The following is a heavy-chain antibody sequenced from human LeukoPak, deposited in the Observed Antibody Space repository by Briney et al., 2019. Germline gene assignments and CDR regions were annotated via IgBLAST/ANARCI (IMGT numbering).Heavy chain of an antibody. V-gene: IGHV6-1*01. J-gene: IGHJ4*02. D-gene: IGHD6-6*01. CDR2: TYYRSKWYN. Sequence: SQTLSLTCAISGDSVSSNSAAWNWIRQSPSRGLEWVGRTYYRSKWYNDYAVSVKSRITINPDTSKNQFSLQLNSVTPEDTAVYYCARGQGGIAARRFALDYWGQGTLVTVSS. CDR3: ARGQGGIAARRFALDY. CDR1: GDSVSSNSAA.